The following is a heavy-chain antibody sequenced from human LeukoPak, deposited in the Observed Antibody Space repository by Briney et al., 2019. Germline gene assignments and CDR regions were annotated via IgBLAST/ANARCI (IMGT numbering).Heavy chain of an antibody. CDR2: ISYDGSNK. V-gene: IGHV3-30*04. D-gene: IGHD4-17*01. Sequence: GGSLRLSCAASGFTFSSYAMHWVRQAPGKGLEWVAVISYDGSNKYYADSVKGRFTISRDNSKNTLYLQMNSLRAEDTAVYYCARVDYGDYGYFGYWGQGTLVTVSS. CDR1: GFTFSSYA. J-gene: IGHJ4*02. CDR3: ARVDYGDYGYFGY.